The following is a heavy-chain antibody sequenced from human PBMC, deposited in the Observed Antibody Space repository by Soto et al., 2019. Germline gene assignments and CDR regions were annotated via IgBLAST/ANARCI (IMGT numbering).Heavy chain of an antibody. CDR1: GFTFSSYS. Sequence: PGGSLRLSCAASGFTFSSYSMNWVRQAPGKGLEWVSSISSSSSYIYYADSVKGRFTISRDNAKNSLYLQMNSLRAEDTAVYCCARGSNPSDGYYFDYWGQGTLVTVSS. CDR2: ISSSSSYI. CDR3: ARGSNPSDGYYFDY. J-gene: IGHJ4*02. V-gene: IGHV3-21*01.